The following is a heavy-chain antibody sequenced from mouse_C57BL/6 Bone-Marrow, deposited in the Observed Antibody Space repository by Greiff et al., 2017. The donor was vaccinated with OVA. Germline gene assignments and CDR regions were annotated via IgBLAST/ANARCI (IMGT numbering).Heavy chain of an antibody. Sequence: DVKLVESGGGLVQPKGSLKLSCAASGFSFNTYAMNWVRQAPGKGLEWVARIRSKSNNYATYYADSVKDRFTISRDDSESMLYLQMNNLKTEDTAMYYCVRQGTAWFAYWGQGTLVTVSA. V-gene: IGHV10-1*01. CDR3: VRQGTAWFAY. D-gene: IGHD3-3*01. J-gene: IGHJ3*01. CDR1: GFSFNTYA. CDR2: IRSKSNNYAT.